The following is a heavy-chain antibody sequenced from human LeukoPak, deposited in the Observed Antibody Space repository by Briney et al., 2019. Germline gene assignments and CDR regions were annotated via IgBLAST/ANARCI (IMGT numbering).Heavy chain of an antibody. CDR2: IKQDGSEK. CDR3: ARLCSSTSRLGRCALDI. D-gene: IGHD2-2*01. Sequence: PGGSLRLSCAASGFTFSSYWMSWVRQAPGKGLEWVANIKQDGSEKFCVDSVKGRFTISRDNAKNSLYLQMNSLRAEDTAVYYCARLCSSTSRLGRCALDIWGQGTMVTVSS. V-gene: IGHV3-7*01. J-gene: IGHJ3*02. CDR1: GFTFSSYW.